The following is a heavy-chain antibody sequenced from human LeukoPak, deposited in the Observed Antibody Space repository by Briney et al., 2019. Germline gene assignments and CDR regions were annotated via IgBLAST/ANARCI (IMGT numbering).Heavy chain of an antibody. D-gene: IGHD5-12*01. CDR3: ARGRLDSQGGGYEY. Sequence: GGSLRLSCAASGFTFSTYWMHWVRQVPGKGLVWVSRINPDETRTNYADSVKGRFTISRDNAQNTLYLQMNSLTADDTAVYYCARGRLDSQGGGYEYWGQGTLVTVSS. CDR2: INPDETRT. V-gene: IGHV3-74*01. J-gene: IGHJ4*02. CDR1: GFTFSTYW.